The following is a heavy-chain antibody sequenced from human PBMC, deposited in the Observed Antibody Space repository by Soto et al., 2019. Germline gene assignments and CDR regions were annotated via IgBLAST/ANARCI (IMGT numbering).Heavy chain of an antibody. V-gene: IGHV3-23*01. CDR3: AKIKGRNLWGSYWYFDL. CDR2: ISGSGGST. Sequence: PGGSLRLSCAASGFTFSNYAMSWVRQAPGKGLEWVSSISGSGGSTYYADSVKGRFTISRDNSKNTLYLQMNSLRAEDTAVYYCAKIKGRNLWGSYWYFDLWGRGTLVTVSS. CDR1: GFTFSNYA. D-gene: IGHD3-16*01. J-gene: IGHJ2*01.